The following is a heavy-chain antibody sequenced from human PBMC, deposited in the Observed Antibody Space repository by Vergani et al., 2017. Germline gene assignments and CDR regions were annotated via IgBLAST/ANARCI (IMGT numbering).Heavy chain of an antibody. D-gene: IGHD2-2*01. V-gene: IGHV3-7*01. CDR2: IKQDGSEK. J-gene: IGHJ4*02. CDR3: ARLYCSSTSCHFDY. CDR1: GFTFSSYW. Sequence: EVQLVESGGGLVQPGGSLRLSCAASGFTFSSYWMSWVRQAPGKGLEWVANIKQDGSEKYYVDSVKGRFTISRDNAKNSLYLQMNSLRAEATAVYYCARLYCSSTSCHFDYWGQGTLVTVSS.